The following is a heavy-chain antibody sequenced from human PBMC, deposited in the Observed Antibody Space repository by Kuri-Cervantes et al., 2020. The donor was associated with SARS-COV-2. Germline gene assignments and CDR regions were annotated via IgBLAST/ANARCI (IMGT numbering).Heavy chain of an antibody. J-gene: IGHJ5*02. Sequence: LRLSCAISGDCVSSKIAAWNWIRQSPSRGLEWLGRTYYRSKWYDDYAVSVKSRISINPDTSKNQFSLHINSVTPEDTAVYYCARGTNWPPDGWFDPWGQGTLVTVSS. CDR2: TYYRSKWYD. V-gene: IGHV6-1*01. D-gene: IGHD7-27*01. CDR3: ARGTNWPPDGWFDP. CDR1: GDCVSSKIAA.